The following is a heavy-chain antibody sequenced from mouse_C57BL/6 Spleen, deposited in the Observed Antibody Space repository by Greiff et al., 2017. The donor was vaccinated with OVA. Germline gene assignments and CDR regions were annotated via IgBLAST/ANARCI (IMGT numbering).Heavy chain of an antibody. CDR3: AREVLRSGFAY. CDR2: IYPGDGDT. Sequence: QVQLKESGAELVKPGASVKISCKASGYAFSSYWMNWVKQRPGKGLEWIGQIYPGDGDTTYNGKFKGKATLTADKSSSTAYMQLSSLTSEDSAVYFCAREVLRSGFAYWGQGTLVTVSA. CDR1: GYAFSSYW. V-gene: IGHV1-80*01. J-gene: IGHJ3*01. D-gene: IGHD1-1*01.